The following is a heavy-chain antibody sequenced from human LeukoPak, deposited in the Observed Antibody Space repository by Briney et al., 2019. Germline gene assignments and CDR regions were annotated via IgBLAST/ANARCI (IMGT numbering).Heavy chain of an antibody. CDR1: GFTLSSNS. D-gene: IGHD4-17*01. CDR2: ISSGGST. J-gene: IGHJ4*02. CDR3: ARDLNYGHY. Sequence: AGSLRLSCAVSGFTLSSNSMTWLRQAPGRGLECVSVISSGGSTYYADSVKGRFTISRDNSKNALYLQMNSLRAEDTAVYYCARDLNYGHYWGQGTLVTVSS. V-gene: IGHV3-53*01.